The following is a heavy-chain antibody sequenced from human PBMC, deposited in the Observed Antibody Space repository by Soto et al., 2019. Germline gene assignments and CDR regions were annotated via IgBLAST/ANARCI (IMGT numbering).Heavy chain of an antibody. V-gene: IGHV4-28*01. D-gene: IGHD2-2*01. CDR3: ARSPYADAFDI. Sequence: QVQLQESGPGLVKPSDTLSLTCGVSGYSINNNNWWGWVRQPPGKGLEWIGSIYYSGVTYYNPSLKSGITMSVDTSKNHFSLKLTSVTAVDTAVYYCARSPYADAFDIWGQGTMVTVSS. CDR1: GYSINNNNW. CDR2: IYYSGVT. J-gene: IGHJ3*02.